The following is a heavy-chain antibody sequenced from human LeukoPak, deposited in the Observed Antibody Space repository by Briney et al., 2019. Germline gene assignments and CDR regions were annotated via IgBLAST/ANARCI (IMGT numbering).Heavy chain of an antibody. Sequence: SETLSLTCAVYGGPFSGYYWSWIRQPPGKGLEWIGEINHSGSTNYNPSLKSRVTISVDTSKNQFSLKLSSVTAADTAVYYCARDRRGDYYYYMDVWGKGTTVTISS. V-gene: IGHV4-34*01. CDR2: INHSGST. J-gene: IGHJ6*03. CDR3: ARDRRGDYYYYMDV. CDR1: GGPFSGYY. D-gene: IGHD3-10*01.